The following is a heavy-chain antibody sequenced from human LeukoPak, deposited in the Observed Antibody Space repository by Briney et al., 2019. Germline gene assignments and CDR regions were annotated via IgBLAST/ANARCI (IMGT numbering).Heavy chain of an antibody. J-gene: IGHJ4*01. D-gene: IGHD3-9*01. CDR2: ITSGSNYV. V-gene: IGHV3-21*01. CDR3: ARDRSVVTGYYYFDF. CDR1: GFTFSNYN. Sequence: PGGSLRLSCAASGFTFSNYNMNWVRQAPGKGLEWVSSITSGSNYVEYTDSVKGRFTISRDNAKNSLYLQMNSLRAEDTAVYFCARDRSVVTGYYYFDFWGHGTLVTVSS.